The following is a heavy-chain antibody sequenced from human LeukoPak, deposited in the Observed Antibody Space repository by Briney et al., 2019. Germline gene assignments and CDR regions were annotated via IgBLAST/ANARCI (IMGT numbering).Heavy chain of an antibody. J-gene: IGHJ5*02. Sequence: PGGSLRLSCAASGFTFSSYSMNWVRQAPGKGLEWVSSISSSSSYIYYADSVKGRFTISRDNAKNSLYLQMNSLRAEDTAVYYCASIGPIVPDYGDHPDNWFDPWGQGTLVTVSS. D-gene: IGHD4-17*01. CDR3: ASIGPIVPDYGDHPDNWFDP. CDR2: ISSSSSYI. CDR1: GFTFSSYS. V-gene: IGHV3-21*01.